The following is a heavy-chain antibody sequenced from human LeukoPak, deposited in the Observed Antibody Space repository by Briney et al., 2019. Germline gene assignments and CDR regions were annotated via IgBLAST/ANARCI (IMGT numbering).Heavy chain of an antibody. V-gene: IGHV3-33*01. J-gene: IGHJ4*02. Sequence: GGSLRLSCAASGFTFSRFGMHWVRQAPGKGLEWVAVIWYDGSNKYYADSVKGRFTISRDNSKNTLYLQMNSLRAEDTAVYYCARGPMIVVVISLDLDYWGQGTLVTVSS. CDR2: IWYDGSNK. CDR3: ARGPMIVVVISLDLDY. D-gene: IGHD3-22*01. CDR1: GFTFSRFG.